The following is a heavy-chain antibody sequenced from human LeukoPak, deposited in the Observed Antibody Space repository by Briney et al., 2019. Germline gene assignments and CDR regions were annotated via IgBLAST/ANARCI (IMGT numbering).Heavy chain of an antibody. CDR3: AIYYDSSGSIDH. CDR1: GFIFSDYY. Sequence: GGSLRLSCAASGFIFSDYYMTWIRQTPGKGLEWLSYISDSGSTINYVDSVKGRLTISRDNAKKSLFLQMNSLRAEDTAVYYCAIYYDSSGSIDHWGQGTLVTVSS. CDR2: ISDSGSTI. V-gene: IGHV3-11*01. J-gene: IGHJ4*02. D-gene: IGHD3-22*01.